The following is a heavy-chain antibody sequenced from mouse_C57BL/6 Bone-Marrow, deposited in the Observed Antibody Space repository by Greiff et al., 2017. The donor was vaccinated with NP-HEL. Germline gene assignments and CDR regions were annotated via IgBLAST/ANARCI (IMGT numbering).Heavy chain of an antibody. Sequence: EVQLQQSGPELVKPGASVKMSCKASGYTFTDYNMHWVKQSHGKSLEWIGYINPNNGGTSYNQKFKGKATLTVNKSSSTAYMELRSLTSEDSAVYYCASRGYGSSYLAYWGQGTLVTVSA. V-gene: IGHV1-22*01. J-gene: IGHJ3*01. D-gene: IGHD1-1*01. CDR3: ASRGYGSSYLAY. CDR2: INPNNGGT. CDR1: GYTFTDYN.